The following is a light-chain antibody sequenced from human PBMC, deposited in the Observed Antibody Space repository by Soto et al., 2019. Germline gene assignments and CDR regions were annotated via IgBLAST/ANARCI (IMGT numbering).Light chain of an antibody. J-gene: IGKJ3*01. CDR3: QQSYRSPLN. CDR2: GTS. CDR1: QNISHF. V-gene: IGKV1-39*01. Sequence: DIQMTQSQLSLSASVGESVTITCRASQNISHFLNWYQQKPGKPPRLLLFGTSNLQSGVPSRFRGSRSETDFSLTISGLKPEDFSTYICQQSYRSPLNFGPGTRVA.